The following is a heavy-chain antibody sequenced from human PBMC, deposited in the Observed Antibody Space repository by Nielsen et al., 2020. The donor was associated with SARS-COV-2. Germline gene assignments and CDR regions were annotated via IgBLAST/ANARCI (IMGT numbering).Heavy chain of an antibody. V-gene: IGHV3-9*01. Sequence: SLKISCAASGFTFDDYAMHWVRQAPGKGLERVSGISWNSGSIGYADSVKGRFTISRDNAKNSLYLQMNSLRAEDTALYYCAKFPSSGDYVDDAFDIWGQGTMVTVSS. D-gene: IGHD4-17*01. CDR3: AKFPSSGDYVDDAFDI. CDR1: GFTFDDYA. J-gene: IGHJ3*02. CDR2: ISWNSGSI.